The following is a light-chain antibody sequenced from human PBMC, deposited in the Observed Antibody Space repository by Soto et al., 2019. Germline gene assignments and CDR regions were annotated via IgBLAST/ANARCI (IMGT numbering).Light chain of an antibody. Sequence: EVVLTQSPGTLSLSPGERATLSCRASQSLDSTSLAWYQQKPGQSPRLVIYGASRRATGIPDRFSGSGSGKDFILTIDRLEPEDFAVYYCQRSGTSPPYIFGAWTRLDIK. CDR2: GAS. J-gene: IGKJ2*01. CDR3: QRSGTSPPYI. CDR1: QSLDSTS. V-gene: IGKV3-20*01.